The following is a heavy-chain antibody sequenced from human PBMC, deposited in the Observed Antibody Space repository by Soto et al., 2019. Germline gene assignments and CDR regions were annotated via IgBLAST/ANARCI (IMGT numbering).Heavy chain of an antibody. CDR1: GCSISSSSYY. D-gene: IGHD5-18*01. Sequence: XETLSLTCTVSGCSISSSSYYWGWIRQPPGRGLEWIGSIYYSGSTYYNPSLKSRVTISVDTSKNQFSLKLSSVTAADTAVYYCARWESRYGTNYFDYWGQGTLVTVSS. CDR3: ARWESRYGTNYFDY. CDR2: IYYSGST. J-gene: IGHJ4*02. V-gene: IGHV4-39*01.